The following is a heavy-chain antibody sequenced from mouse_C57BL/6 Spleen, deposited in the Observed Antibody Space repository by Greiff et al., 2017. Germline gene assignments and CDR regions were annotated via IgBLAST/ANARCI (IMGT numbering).Heavy chain of an antibody. CDR1: GYTFTSYW. CDR2: IDPSDSYT. Sequence: VQLQQPGAELVMPGASVKLSCKASGYTFTSYWMHWVKQRPGQGLEWIGEIDPSDSYTNYNQKFKGKSTLTVAKSSSTAYMQLSSLTSEDSAVYYCALYGYYFDYWGQGTTRTVSS. D-gene: IGHD1-1*01. J-gene: IGHJ2*01. CDR3: ALYGYYFDY. V-gene: IGHV1-69*01.